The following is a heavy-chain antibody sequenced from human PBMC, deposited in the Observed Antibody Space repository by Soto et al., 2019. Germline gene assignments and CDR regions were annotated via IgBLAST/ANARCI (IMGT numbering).Heavy chain of an antibody. V-gene: IGHV3-33*01. CDR1: GFTFSSDG. CDR3: ARDGGQLVGYDAFDI. CDR2: IWYDGSNK. D-gene: IGHD6-6*01. J-gene: IGHJ3*02. Sequence: GGSLRLSCAASGFTFSSDGMHWVRQAPGKGLEWVAVIWYDGSNKYYADSVKGRFTISRDNSKNTLYLQMNSLRAEDTAVYYCARDGGQLVGYDAFDIWRQATMVTVS.